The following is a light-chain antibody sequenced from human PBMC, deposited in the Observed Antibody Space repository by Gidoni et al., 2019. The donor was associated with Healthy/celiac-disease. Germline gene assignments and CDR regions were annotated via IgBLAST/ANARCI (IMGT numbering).Light chain of an antibody. V-gene: IGKV3-15*01. J-gene: IGKJ3*01. CDR3: QQYNNWPGP. Sequence: EIVMTQSPATLSVSPGERATLSCRASQSVSSNLAWYQQKPGQAPRLLIYGASTRATGIPARLSGSGSGTEFTLTISSLQSEDFAVYYCQQYNNWPGPLGPGTNVDIK. CDR1: QSVSSN. CDR2: GAS.